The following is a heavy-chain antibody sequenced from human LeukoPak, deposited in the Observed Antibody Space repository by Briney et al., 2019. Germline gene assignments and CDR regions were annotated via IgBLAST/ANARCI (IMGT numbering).Heavy chain of an antibody. CDR3: ARDPMGDYFGTDSDDDFDI. V-gene: IGHV3-49*04. CDR1: GFAFHAYG. J-gene: IGHJ3*02. CDR2: IRTKAYGGTT. Sequence: SGGSLRLSCAASGFAFHAYGVNWVRQAPGKGLEWLGCIRTKAYGGTTEYAASVKGRFTISRDDSTGIAYLQMNRLKTEDTALYYCARDPMGDYFGTDSDDDFDIWGQGTMVTVSS. D-gene: IGHD3/OR15-3a*01.